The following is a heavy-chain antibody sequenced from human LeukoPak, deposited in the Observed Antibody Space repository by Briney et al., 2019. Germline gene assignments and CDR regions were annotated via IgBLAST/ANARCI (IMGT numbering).Heavy chain of an antibody. CDR3: ASGAADGPRWFDP. D-gene: IGHD6-13*01. J-gene: IGHJ5*02. V-gene: IGHV4-34*01. CDR1: GVSFSGYY. Sequence: PSETLSLTCAVYGVSFSGYYWSWIRQPPGKGLEWIGEINHSGSTNYNPSLKSRVTISVDTSKNQFSLKLSSVTAADTAVYYCASGAADGPRWFDPRGQGTLVTVSS. CDR2: INHSGST.